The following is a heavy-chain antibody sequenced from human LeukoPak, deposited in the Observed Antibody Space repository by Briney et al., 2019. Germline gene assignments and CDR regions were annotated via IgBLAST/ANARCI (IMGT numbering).Heavy chain of an antibody. D-gene: IGHD4-23*01. V-gene: IGHV1-18*01. Sequence: GASVKVSCKTSGYSFATYGISWVRQAPGQGLEWMGWISGYNGDTKHVQKLQGRVTMTTDTSTSTIYLELRSLTSDDTAMYYCARDERARGGNSGYFDYWGQGTLITVSS. CDR1: GYSFATYG. CDR3: ARDERARGGNSGYFDY. J-gene: IGHJ4*02. CDR2: ISGYNGDT.